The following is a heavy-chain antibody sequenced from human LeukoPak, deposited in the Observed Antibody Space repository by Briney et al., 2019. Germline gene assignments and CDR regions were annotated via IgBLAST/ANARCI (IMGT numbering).Heavy chain of an antibody. CDR1: GYTFTGYY. CDR3: AREDIVVVPAAKSRWLDP. V-gene: IGHV1-2*02. CDR2: INPNSGGT. Sequence: GASVKVSCKASGYTFTGYYMHWVRQAPGQGLEWMGWINPNSGGTNYAQKFQGRVTMTRDTSISTAYMELSRLRSDDTAVYYCAREDIVVVPAAKSRWLDPWGQGTLVTVSS. J-gene: IGHJ5*02. D-gene: IGHD2-2*01.